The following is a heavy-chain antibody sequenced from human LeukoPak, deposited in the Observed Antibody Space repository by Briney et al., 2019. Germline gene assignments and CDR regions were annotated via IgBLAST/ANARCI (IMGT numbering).Heavy chain of an antibody. CDR1: GFTFSSYA. D-gene: IGHD6-19*01. Sequence: GGSLRLSCAASGFTFSSYAMSWVRQAPGKGLEWVSAISGSGGSTYYADSVKGRFTISRDNSKNTLYLQMNSLRAEDTAVYYCAKEGGYSSGWYEGLDPWGQGTLVTVSS. CDR3: AKEGGYSSGWYEGLDP. CDR2: ISGSGGST. J-gene: IGHJ5*02. V-gene: IGHV3-23*01.